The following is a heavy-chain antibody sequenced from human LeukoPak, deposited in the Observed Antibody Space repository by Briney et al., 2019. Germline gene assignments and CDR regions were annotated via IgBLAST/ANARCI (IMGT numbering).Heavy chain of an antibody. CDR2: ISYDGSNK. CDR1: GFTFSSYG. Sequence: GGSLRLSCAASGFTFSSYGMHWVRQAPGKGLEWVAVISYDGSNKYYVDSVKGRFTISRDNSKNTLYLQMNSLRAEDTAVYYCANSASQYSSRAAFDIWGQGTMVTVSS. CDR3: ANSASQYSSRAAFDI. V-gene: IGHV3-30*18. J-gene: IGHJ3*02. D-gene: IGHD6-13*01.